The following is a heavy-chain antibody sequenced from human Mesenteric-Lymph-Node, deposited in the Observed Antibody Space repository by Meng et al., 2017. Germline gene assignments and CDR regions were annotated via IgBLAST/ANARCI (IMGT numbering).Heavy chain of an antibody. V-gene: IGHV1-2*06. CDR1: VSCIAGYA. CDR3: ARGGTFGGVNVIPLPYY. D-gene: IGHD3-16*02. CDR2: INPNRGTT. Sequence: RLVHQGHWVKKGAAALKASCTASVSCIAGYAPVWVCQARGGRHGWGGRINPNRGTTINSEKVQGRVTLTSETSINTVDMQLKRLRFDATAVYYCARGGTFGGVNVIPLPYYWGQGTLVTVSS. J-gene: IGHJ4*02.